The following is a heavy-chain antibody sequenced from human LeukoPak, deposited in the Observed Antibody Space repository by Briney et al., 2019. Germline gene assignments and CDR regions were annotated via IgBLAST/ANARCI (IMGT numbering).Heavy chain of an antibody. CDR1: GYTFTSYG. CDR3: ARDYGIAVAGTDYYYYYMDV. Sequence: ASVKVSCKASGYTFTSYGISWVRQAPGQGLEWMGWISAYNGNTNYAQKLQGRVTMTTDTSTSTAYMELRSLRSDDTAVYYCARDYGIAVAGTDYYYYYMDVWGKGTTVTISS. D-gene: IGHD6-19*01. V-gene: IGHV1-18*01. J-gene: IGHJ6*03. CDR2: ISAYNGNT.